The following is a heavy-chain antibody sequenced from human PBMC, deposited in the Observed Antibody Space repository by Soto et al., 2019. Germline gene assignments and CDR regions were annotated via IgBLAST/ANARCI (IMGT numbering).Heavy chain of an antibody. J-gene: IGHJ6*03. D-gene: IGHD2-15*01. CDR3: ARRGVVVAATTYYYYYMDV. CDR1: GYSFTSYW. V-gene: IGHV5-51*01. CDR2: IYPGDSDT. Sequence: GASLKISCKGSGYSFTSYWIGWVRQMPGKGLEWMGIIYPGDSDTRYSPSFQGQVTISADKSISTAYLQWSSLKASDTAMYYCARRGVVVAATTYYYYYMDVWGKGTTVTV.